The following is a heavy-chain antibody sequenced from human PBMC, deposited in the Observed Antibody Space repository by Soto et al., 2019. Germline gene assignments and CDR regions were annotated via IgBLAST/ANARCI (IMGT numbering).Heavy chain of an antibody. D-gene: IGHD1-1*01. Sequence: GESLKISCKGSGYSFTSYWIGWVRQMPGKGLEWMGIIYPGDSDTRYSPSFQGQVTISADKSISTAYLQWSSLKASDTATYYCARRATGTHYYYYGMDVWGQGTTVTVSS. CDR3: ARRATGTHYYYYGMDV. CDR1: GYSFTSYW. V-gene: IGHV5-51*01. J-gene: IGHJ6*02. CDR2: IYPGDSDT.